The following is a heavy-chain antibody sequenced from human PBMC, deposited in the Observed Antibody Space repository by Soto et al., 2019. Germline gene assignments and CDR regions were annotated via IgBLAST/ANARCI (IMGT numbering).Heavy chain of an antibody. J-gene: IGHJ4*02. CDR2: TNGSSSTT. Sequence: PAGSLRLSCAPSGLTFSNQAMSCVRQAPGGGLEWVSSTNGSSSTTYYADSVRGRFTISRDRYKNTLYLQMSSLRAEATALHYCAKNQERELPRVNDVWGQGTLVTVSS. CDR1: GLTFSNQA. V-gene: IGHV3-23*01. CDR3: AKNQERELPRVNDV. D-gene: IGHD1-1*01.